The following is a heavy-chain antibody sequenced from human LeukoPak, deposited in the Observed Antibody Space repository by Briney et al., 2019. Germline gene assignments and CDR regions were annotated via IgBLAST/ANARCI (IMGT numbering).Heavy chain of an antibody. V-gene: IGHV3-23*01. J-gene: IGHJ4*02. Sequence: GASLRLSCAASGYTFSDYAMSWVRQAQGKGLEWLSAITGSSGTTYYAHSVKGRFTSSRDNSKNTLYLQMNTLRAEDTAVYYCAKWGDYDVLTGYYDSDYWGQGTLVTVSS. CDR1: GYTFSDYA. CDR2: ITGSSGTT. D-gene: IGHD3-9*01. CDR3: AKWGDYDVLTGYYDSDY.